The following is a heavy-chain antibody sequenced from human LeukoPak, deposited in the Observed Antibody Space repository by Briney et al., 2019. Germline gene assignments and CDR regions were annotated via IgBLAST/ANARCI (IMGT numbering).Heavy chain of an antibody. Sequence: GASVKVSCKASGGTFSSYAISWVRQAPGQGLEWMGGIIPIFGTANYAQKFQGRVTITADESTSTAYMELSSLRSEDTDVYYCARGDYDSSGYSFVSSWGQGTLVTVSS. CDR1: GGTFSSYA. CDR2: IIPIFGTA. CDR3: ARGDYDSSGYSFVSS. D-gene: IGHD3-22*01. V-gene: IGHV1-69*13. J-gene: IGHJ5*02.